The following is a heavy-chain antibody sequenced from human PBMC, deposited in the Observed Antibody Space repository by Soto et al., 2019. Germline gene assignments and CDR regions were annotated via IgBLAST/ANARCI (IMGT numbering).Heavy chain of an antibody. CDR3: ARGGPPPLIRIVGAR. V-gene: IGHV3-30-3*01. D-gene: IGHD1-26*01. CDR1: GLTFSTYA. CDR2: ISSDGNKK. Sequence: GESLKISCAASGLTFSTYAMHWVRQAPGKGLEWVAVISSDGNKKFYSDSVRGRFPIFRDNSSNTIFLEMNSLRADDTAFYYCARGGPPPLIRIVGARWGQGTLVTVSS. J-gene: IGHJ4*02.